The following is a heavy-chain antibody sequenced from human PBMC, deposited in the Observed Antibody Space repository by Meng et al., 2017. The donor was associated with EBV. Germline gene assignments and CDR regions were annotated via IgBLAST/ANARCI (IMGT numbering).Heavy chain of an antibody. D-gene: IGHD2-15*01. Sequence: QSVAEGKMLEASVKSSGKASRYTFTRYDINWVRQATGQGLEWMGWMNPNIGNTGYAQKFQGRVTMTRNTSISTAYKELSSLRSEDTAVYYWARGRGVYCSGGSCYPGWFDPWGQGTLVTVSS. V-gene: IGHV1-8*01. CDR3: ARGRGVYCSGGSCYPGWFDP. CDR1: RYTFTRYD. CDR2: MNPNIGNT. J-gene: IGHJ5*02.